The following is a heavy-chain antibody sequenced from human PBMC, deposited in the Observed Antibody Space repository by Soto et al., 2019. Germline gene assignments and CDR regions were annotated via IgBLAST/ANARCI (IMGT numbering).Heavy chain of an antibody. CDR3: ARLFGTSGWYDY. Sequence: GESLKISCKGSGYSFTSYWIGWVRQMPGKGLERMGIIYPGDSDTIYSPSFQGQVTISADKSITTTYLQWSSLKASDTDIYYCARLFGTSGWYDYWGQGTLVTVSS. CDR1: GYSFTSYW. CDR2: IYPGDSDT. D-gene: IGHD6-19*01. J-gene: IGHJ4*02. V-gene: IGHV5-51*01.